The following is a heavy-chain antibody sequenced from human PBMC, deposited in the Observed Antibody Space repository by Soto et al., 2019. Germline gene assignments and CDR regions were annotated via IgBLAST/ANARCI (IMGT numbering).Heavy chain of an antibody. J-gene: IGHJ2*01. CDR3: ARVANRYFDL. V-gene: IGHV3-7*01. Sequence: EVQLVESGGGLVQPGGSLRLSCAASEFTSSGYWMTWVRQAPGKGLEWVANIKQDGSEKYYVDSVKGRFSISRDNAKNSLYLQMHSLRVEDTAVYYCARVANRYFDLWGRGTLVTVSS. CDR2: IKQDGSEK. CDR1: EFTSSGYW.